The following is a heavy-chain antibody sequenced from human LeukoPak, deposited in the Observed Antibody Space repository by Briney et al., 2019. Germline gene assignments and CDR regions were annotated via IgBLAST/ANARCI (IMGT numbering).Heavy chain of an antibody. CDR2: IYYSGST. J-gene: IGHJ4*02. CDR1: GGSISSGDYY. V-gene: IGHV4-30-4*01. D-gene: IGHD3-22*01. CDR3: ARDATYYYDSSCGFDY. Sequence: PSQTLSLTCTVSGGSISSGDYYWSWIRQPPGKGLEWIGYIYYSGSTYYNPSLKTRVTISVDTSKNQFSLKLSSVTAADTAVYYLARDATYYYDSSCGFDYWGQGTLVTVSS.